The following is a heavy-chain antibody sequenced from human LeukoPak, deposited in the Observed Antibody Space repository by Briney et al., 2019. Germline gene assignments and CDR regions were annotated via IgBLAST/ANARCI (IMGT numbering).Heavy chain of an antibody. D-gene: IGHD1-1*01. V-gene: IGHV3-15*01. CDR3: ATGGYFFDY. Sequence: GGSLRLSCAGSGFTFSNAWMNWVRQAPARGLEWLGRIKSKYDGGTTEYAASVEGRFTISRDDSKNRVYLQMSSLETEDTALYYCATGGYFFDYWGQGTLVTVPS. CDR2: IKSKYDGGTT. J-gene: IGHJ4*02. CDR1: GFTFSNAW.